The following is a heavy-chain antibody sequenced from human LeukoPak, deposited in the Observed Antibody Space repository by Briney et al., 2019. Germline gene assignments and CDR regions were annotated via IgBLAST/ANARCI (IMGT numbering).Heavy chain of an antibody. Sequence: SETLSLTCAVSGGSFSGYYWSWIRQPPGKGLEWIGEINHSGSTNYNPSLKSRVTISVDTSKNQFSLKLSSVTAADTAVYYCARGGPEAAAGRDNGEVERDYWGQGTLVTVSS. CDR2: INHSGST. CDR3: ARGGPEAAAGRDNGEVERDY. CDR1: GGSFSGYY. V-gene: IGHV4-34*01. D-gene: IGHD6-13*01. J-gene: IGHJ4*02.